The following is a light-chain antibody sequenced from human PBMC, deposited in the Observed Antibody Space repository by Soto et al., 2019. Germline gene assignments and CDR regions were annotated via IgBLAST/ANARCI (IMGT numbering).Light chain of an antibody. CDR1: QSVSSS. J-gene: IGKJ1*01. CDR2: GAS. V-gene: IGKV3-15*01. Sequence: IVMTQSPATLSVSPGERATLSCRASQSVSSSLAWYQQKPGQAPRLLMYGASTRATGIPARFSGSGSGTEFTLTISSLQSEDFAVYYCQQSNNWRRTFGQGTKVDNK. CDR3: QQSNNWRRT.